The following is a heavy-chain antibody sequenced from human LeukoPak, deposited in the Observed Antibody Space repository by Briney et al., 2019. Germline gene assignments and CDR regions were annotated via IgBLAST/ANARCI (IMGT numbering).Heavy chain of an antibody. CDR1: GGSFSGYY. J-gene: IGHJ4*02. CDR3: ARVPSWFAVIPYYFDY. Sequence: KPSETLSLTCAVYGGSFSGYYWSWIRQPPGKGLEWIGEINHSGSTNYNPSLKSRVTISVDTSKNQFSLKLSSVTAADTAVYYCARVPSWFAVIPYYFDYWGQGTLVTVSS. V-gene: IGHV4-34*01. D-gene: IGHD3-16*02. CDR2: INHSGST.